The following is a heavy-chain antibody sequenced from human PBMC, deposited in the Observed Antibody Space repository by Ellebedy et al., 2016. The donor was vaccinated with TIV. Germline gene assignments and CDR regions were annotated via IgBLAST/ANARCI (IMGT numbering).Heavy chain of an antibody. D-gene: IGHD6-19*01. Sequence: AASVKVSCKASGYTFTGYYMHWARQAPGQGLEWMGWINPNSGGTNYAQKFQGRVTMTRDTSINTAYMELSRLRSDDTAVFYCARGYSTGWYNWFDPWGQGTLVTVSS. CDR1: GYTFTGYY. CDR3: ARGYSTGWYNWFDP. J-gene: IGHJ5*02. V-gene: IGHV1-2*02. CDR2: INPNSGGT.